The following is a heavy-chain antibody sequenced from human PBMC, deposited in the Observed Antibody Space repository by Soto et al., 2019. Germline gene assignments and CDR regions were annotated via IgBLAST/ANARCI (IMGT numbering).Heavy chain of an antibody. CDR1: GFTFSSYD. D-gene: IGHD2-21*02. CDR3: ARAGGGDSPPYYYYYGMDV. CDR2: IGTAGDT. Sequence: GGSLRLSCAASGFTFSSYDMHWVRQATGKGLEWVSAIGTAGDTYYPGSVKGRFTISRENAKNSLYLQMNSLRAEDTAVFYCARAGGGDSPPYYYYYGMDVWGQGTTVTVSS. J-gene: IGHJ6*02. V-gene: IGHV3-13*01.